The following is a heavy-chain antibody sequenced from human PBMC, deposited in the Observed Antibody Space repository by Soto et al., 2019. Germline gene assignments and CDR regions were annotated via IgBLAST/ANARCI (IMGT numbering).Heavy chain of an antibody. CDR1: GYTFTAYY. D-gene: IGHD3-22*01. CDR3: ARAGRSGS. CDR2: INPKTGGT. V-gene: IGHV1-2*02. Sequence: QVRLVQSGPEVKKPGASVKVSCKASGYTFTAYYRQWVRQAPGQGLEWMGWINPKTGGTNYAQQFQGRDPMTKDTALSAVYMDLSRLKSDDTTVYYCARAGRSGSWGQGTLVTVSS. J-gene: IGHJ5*02.